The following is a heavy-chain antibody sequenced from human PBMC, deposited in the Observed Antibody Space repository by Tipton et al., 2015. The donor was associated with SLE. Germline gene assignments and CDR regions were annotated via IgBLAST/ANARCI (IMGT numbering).Heavy chain of an antibody. CDR1: GDTISDHY. V-gene: IGHV4-59*11. Sequence: TLSLTCTVSGDTISDHYWSWIRQPPGKGLEWIGYISYSGSTNYSPSLKSRVTMSVDTSKNHFSLKLTSVIAADTAVYYCARGPVSYFDYWGQGTPVTVSS. J-gene: IGHJ4*02. CDR2: ISYSGST. CDR3: ARGPVSYFDY. D-gene: IGHD2/OR15-2a*01.